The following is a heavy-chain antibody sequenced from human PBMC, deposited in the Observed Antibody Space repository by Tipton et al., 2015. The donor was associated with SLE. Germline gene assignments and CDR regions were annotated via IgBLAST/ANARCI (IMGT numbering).Heavy chain of an antibody. J-gene: IGHJ4*02. D-gene: IGHD4-17*01. CDR2: IRYDGSNK. CDR3: ARGAHYGRYFDY. V-gene: IGHV3-30*02. CDR1: GFTFSSSG. Sequence: SLRLSCAASGFTFSSSGMHWVRQAPGKGLEWVAFIRYDGSNKYYADSVKGRFTISRDNSKNTLYLQMNSLRAEDTAVYYCARGAHYGRYFDYWGQGTLVTVSS.